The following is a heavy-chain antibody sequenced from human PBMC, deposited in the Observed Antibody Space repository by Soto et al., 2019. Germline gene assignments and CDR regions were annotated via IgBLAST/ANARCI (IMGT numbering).Heavy chain of an antibody. CDR2: ITGSGEAI. CDR1: GFTFSNFG. D-gene: IGHD1-1*01. CDR3: TQGSPWTGRPSNY. J-gene: IGHJ4*02. V-gene: IGHV3-23*04. Sequence: EVHLVESGGALVQPGGSLRLSCVASGFTFSNFGMSWVRQAPGKGLEWVAAITGSGEAIYHAVSVKGRFTISRDNCNNTLTLQMNPLRVEDTAVYYCTQGSPWTGRPSNYWGQGIMVTVSS.